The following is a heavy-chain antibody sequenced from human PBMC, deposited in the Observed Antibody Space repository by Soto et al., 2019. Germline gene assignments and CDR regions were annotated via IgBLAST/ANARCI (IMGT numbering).Heavy chain of an antibody. V-gene: IGHV2-5*02. CDR3: AHYYGTPPFDY. D-gene: IGHD3-10*01. CDR2: IYWDDDK. Sequence: GLDLEWLALIYWDDDKRYSPSLKSRLTITKDTSKNQVVLTMTNMDPVDTATYYCAHYYGTPPFDYWGQGTLVTVSS. J-gene: IGHJ4*02.